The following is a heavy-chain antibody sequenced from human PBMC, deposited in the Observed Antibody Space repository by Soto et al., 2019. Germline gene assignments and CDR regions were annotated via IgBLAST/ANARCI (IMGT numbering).Heavy chain of an antibody. J-gene: IGHJ4*02. CDR1: GYTFTDYY. D-gene: IGHD1-1*01. V-gene: IGHV1-46*01. Sequence: QVQLVQSGAEVKKPGASVKVSCKASGYTFTDYYVHWVRQAPGQRLEWMGIINPKTGGTNYPQKFQGKITTTRDTSTSTVYMELSSLRSEDAAIYYCVRDSGDTTLFQWGRSFDYWGQGTLVTVSS. CDR3: VRDSGDTTLFQWGRSFDY. CDR2: INPKTGGT.